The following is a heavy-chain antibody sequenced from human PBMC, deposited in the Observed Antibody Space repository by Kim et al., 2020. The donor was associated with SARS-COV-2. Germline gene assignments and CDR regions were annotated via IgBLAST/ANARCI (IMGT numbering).Heavy chain of an antibody. Sequence: GGSLRLSCAASGFTFDDYAMHWVRQAPGKGLEWVSGISWNSGSIGYADSVKGRFTISRDNAKNSLYLQMNSLRAEDTAVYYCAKEEGSGYSSGWTYYYYGMDVWGQGTTVTVSS. CDR1: GFTFDDYA. V-gene: IGHV3-9*01. CDR2: ISWNSGSI. CDR3: AKEEGSGYSSGWTYYYYGMDV. J-gene: IGHJ6*02. D-gene: IGHD6-19*01.